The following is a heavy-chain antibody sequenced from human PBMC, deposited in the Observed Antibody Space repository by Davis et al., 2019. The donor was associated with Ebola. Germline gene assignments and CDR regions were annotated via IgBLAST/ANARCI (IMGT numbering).Heavy chain of an antibody. D-gene: IGHD5-18*01. CDR3: VPGTWI. CDR2: ISGSATST. J-gene: IGHJ4*02. CDR1: GFTFYRYE. Sequence: GESLKISCAASGFTFYRYEMNWVRQAPGKGLEWVSYISGSATSTFYADSVKGRFTISRDNAKNSLYLQMNTLRVEDTAIYYCVPGTWIRGQGTLVTVSS. V-gene: IGHV3-48*03.